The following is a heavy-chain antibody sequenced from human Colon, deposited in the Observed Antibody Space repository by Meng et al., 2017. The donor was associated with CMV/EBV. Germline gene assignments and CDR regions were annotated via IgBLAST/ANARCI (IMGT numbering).Heavy chain of an antibody. J-gene: IGHJ4*02. CDR2: INPNSGGT. D-gene: IGHD5-18*01. Sequence: SVKVSCQASGYTFIDYFIHWVRQAPGQGLEWMGWINPNSGGTFYAQVFKDRINMTTDTSPTTANMDLKSLTPHHTAIYYCPRTKDVADTPMVTSFDYWAQGTLVTVSS. CDR1: GYTFIDYF. CDR3: PRTKDVADTPMVTSFDY. V-gene: IGHV1-2*02.